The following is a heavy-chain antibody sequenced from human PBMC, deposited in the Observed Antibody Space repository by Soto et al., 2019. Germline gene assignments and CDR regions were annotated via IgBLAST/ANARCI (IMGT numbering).Heavy chain of an antibody. CDR3: ARTTGRHLDF. CDR2: IDYSGTA. Sequence: PSETLSLTCTVSYGSISVSNVFWGWVRQPPGKGLEWIGNIDYSGTAYFNPSLGTRVTFPVDTSKNQFSLTLYPVTAADTAVYYCARTTGRHLDFWGQGILVTVSS. J-gene: IGHJ4*02. V-gene: IGHV4-39*01. D-gene: IGHD4-4*01. CDR1: YGSISVSNVF.